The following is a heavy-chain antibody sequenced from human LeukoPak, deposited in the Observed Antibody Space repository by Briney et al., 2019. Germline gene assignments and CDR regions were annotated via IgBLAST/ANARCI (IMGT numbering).Heavy chain of an antibody. D-gene: IGHD6-6*01. Sequence: QSGGSLSLSCAASGFTFSSYAMSWVRQAPGKGLEWVSAISGSGGSTYYADSVKGRFTISRDNSKNTLYLQMNSLRVEDTAVYYCAKVIGGSSAYDALDIWGQGTMVTVSS. V-gene: IGHV3-23*01. CDR3: AKVIGGSSAYDALDI. CDR1: GFTFSSYA. J-gene: IGHJ3*02. CDR2: ISGSGGST.